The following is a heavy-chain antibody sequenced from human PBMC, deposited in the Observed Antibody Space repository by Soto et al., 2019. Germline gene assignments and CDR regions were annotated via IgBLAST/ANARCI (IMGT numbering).Heavy chain of an antibody. J-gene: IGHJ5*02. D-gene: IGHD7-27*01. CDR2: INWDDDK. Sequence: SGPTLVNPIQTLTVTCTFSGFSLNTTGMCVSWIRQPPGRALEWLAAINWDDDKYYSTSLRTRLTISKDTSKNQVVLTMTNMDPVDTATYYWARALGLDNWFDPRGQGTLVTVSS. CDR3: ARALGLDNWFDP. CDR1: GFSLNTTGMC. V-gene: IGHV2-70*01.